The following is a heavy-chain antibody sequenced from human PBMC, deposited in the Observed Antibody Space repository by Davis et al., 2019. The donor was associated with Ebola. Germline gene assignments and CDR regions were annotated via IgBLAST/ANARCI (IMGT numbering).Heavy chain of an antibody. CDR1: GFTFSSYA. Sequence: GGSLRLSCAASGFTFSSYAMSWVRQAPGKGLEWVSAISGSGGSTYYADSVKSRFTISRDNSKNTLYLQMNSLRAEDTAVYYCAREGQTGDFLYYYYGMDVWGQGTTVTVSS. J-gene: IGHJ6*02. CDR3: AREGQTGDFLYYYYGMDV. D-gene: IGHD7-27*01. V-gene: IGHV3-23*01. CDR2: ISGSGGST.